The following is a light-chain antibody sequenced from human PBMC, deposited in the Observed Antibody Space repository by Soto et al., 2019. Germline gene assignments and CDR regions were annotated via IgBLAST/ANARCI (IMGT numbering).Light chain of an antibody. J-gene: IGKJ4*01. CDR3: QQRSDWPT. Sequence: EIVLTQSPATLSLSPGERATLSCRASQSVSSYLAWYQQKPGQAPRLLIYDASKSATGIPARFSGSGSGTDFTLTISSLEPEDFAVYYCQQRSDWPTFGGGTKVEIK. CDR1: QSVSSY. CDR2: DAS. V-gene: IGKV3-11*01.